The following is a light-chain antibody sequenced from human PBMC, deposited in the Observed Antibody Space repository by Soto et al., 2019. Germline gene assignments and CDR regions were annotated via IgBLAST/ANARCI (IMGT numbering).Light chain of an antibody. CDR2: DAS. V-gene: IGKV3-11*01. CDR3: QQRRDWPGP. CDR1: QSVSSY. J-gene: IGKJ1*01. Sequence: SQGERTTLSWSASQSVSSYLSWYQQKPGQAPRLHIYDASNRATGIPARFSGSGSGTDFTLTISSLVSYHFAVYLRQQRRDWPGPLGQ.